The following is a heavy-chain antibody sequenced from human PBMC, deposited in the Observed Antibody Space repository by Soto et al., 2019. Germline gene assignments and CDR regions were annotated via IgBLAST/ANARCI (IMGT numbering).Heavy chain of an antibody. CDR1: GFTFSSFG. D-gene: IGHD5-12*01. V-gene: IGHV3-30*18. Sequence: QVQLVESGGGVVQPGTSLRLSCAASGFTFSSFGIHWVRQAPGKGLEWVAVISYDGIDKNYGDSVKGQFTISRENSKNMVYLQMNSLRIEDTAVYHCAKDLREMATIRPDYWGQGIQVTVSS. J-gene: IGHJ4*02. CDR3: AKDLREMATIRPDY. CDR2: ISYDGIDK.